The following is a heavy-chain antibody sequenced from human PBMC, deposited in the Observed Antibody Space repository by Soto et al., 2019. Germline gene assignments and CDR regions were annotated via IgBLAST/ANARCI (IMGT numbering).Heavy chain of an antibody. CDR2: IFTGGST. V-gene: IGHV3-53*04. Sequence: EVQLMESGGGLVQPGGSLRLSCAASGFTVSSNYMSWVRQAPGKGLEWVSVIFTGGSTYYADSVKGRFTISRHSSMNTVYLQMDNLRAEDTAVYYCARDRQSSGWLDAFDIWGQGTMVTVSS. J-gene: IGHJ3*02. CDR1: GFTVSSNY. CDR3: ARDRQSSGWLDAFDI. D-gene: IGHD6-19*01.